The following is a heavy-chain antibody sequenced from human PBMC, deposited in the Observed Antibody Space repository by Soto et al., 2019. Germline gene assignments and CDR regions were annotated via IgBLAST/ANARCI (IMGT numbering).Heavy chain of an antibody. V-gene: IGHV3-30-3*01. CDR1: GFTFSSYA. CDR3: AGSLRRGYAPDY. J-gene: IGHJ4*02. Sequence: GGSLRLSCAASGFTFSSYAMHWVRQAPGKGLEWVAVISYDGSNKYYADSVKGRFTISRDNSKNTLYLQMNSLRAEDTAVYYCAGSLRRGYAPDYWGQGTLVTV. D-gene: IGHD5-18*01. CDR2: ISYDGSNK.